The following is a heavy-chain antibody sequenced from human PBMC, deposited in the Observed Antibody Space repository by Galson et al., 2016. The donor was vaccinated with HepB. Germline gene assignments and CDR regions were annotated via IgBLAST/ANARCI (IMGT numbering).Heavy chain of an antibody. V-gene: IGHV1-18*01. CDR2: ISAYNGKT. J-gene: IGHJ6*02. Sequence: VKVSCKASGYTFNNYVISWVRQAPGQGLEWVGWISAYNGKTNFPEKYLGRVTLTTDTSTRTAYMELRSLRSGGTAVYYCARVPRPLYESTGFYFYGMDVWGQGTTVTVS. CDR1: GYTFNNYV. D-gene: IGHD3-22*01. CDR3: ARVPRPLYESTGFYFYGMDV.